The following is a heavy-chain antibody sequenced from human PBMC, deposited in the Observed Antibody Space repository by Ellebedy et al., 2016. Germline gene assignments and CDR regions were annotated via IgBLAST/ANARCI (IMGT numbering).Heavy chain of an antibody. Sequence: GGSLRLSCAASGFTFSSYWMHWVRQAPGKGLVWVSRINSDGSSTSYADSVKGRFTISRDNAKNTLYLQMNSLRAEDTAVYYCARVLGAAAGLNYYYYGMDVWGQGTTVTVSS. CDR3: ARVLGAAAGLNYYYYGMDV. CDR1: GFTFSSYW. CDR2: INSDGSST. J-gene: IGHJ6*02. V-gene: IGHV3-74*01. D-gene: IGHD6-13*01.